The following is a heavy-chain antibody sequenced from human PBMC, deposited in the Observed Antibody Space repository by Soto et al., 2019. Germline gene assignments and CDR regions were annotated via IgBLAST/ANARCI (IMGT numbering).Heavy chain of an antibody. CDR1: GYTFSSHY. CDR3: ARGPDCGGYCYSSSFSYDYNVMDV. D-gene: IGHD2-21*02. Sequence: QVQLVQSGAEVRKPGASVKVSCKASGYTFSSHYMHWVRQAPRQGLEWIGVINPATGSTNYAQRFQGRVTMTRDTSTGTVYMELSSLRSEDTAVYYCARGPDCGGYCYSSSFSYDYNVMDVWGQGTTVTVSS. CDR2: INPATGST. J-gene: IGHJ6*02. V-gene: IGHV1-46*01.